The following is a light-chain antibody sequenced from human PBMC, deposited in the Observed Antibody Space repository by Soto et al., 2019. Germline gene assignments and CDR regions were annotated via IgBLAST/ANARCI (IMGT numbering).Light chain of an antibody. V-gene: IGKV4-1*01. CDR1: QSLLYSPNNKNY. Sequence: EIVVTQSPDSLAVSLGERATINCKSSQSLLYSPNNKNYLPWFQQKPGHAPNLLIYWGSIRASGVPDRFSGSWSGTDFTLTMSSLQAEDGAVYYCQQYADTPFTFGPGTKVDIK. CDR3: QQYADTPFT. CDR2: WGS. J-gene: IGKJ3*01.